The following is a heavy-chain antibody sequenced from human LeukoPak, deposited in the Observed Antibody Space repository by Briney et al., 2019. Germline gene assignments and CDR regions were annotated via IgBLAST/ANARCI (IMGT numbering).Heavy chain of an antibody. CDR3: ARGIAARPLDY. CDR2: IYSGGST. CDR1: GFTFSSNY. Sequence: PGGSLRLSCAASGFTFSSNYMNWVRQAPGKGLEWVSVIYSGGSTYYADSVKGRFTISRDNSKNTLYLQMNSLRAEDTAVYYCARGIAARPLDYWGQGTLVTVSS. J-gene: IGHJ4*02. V-gene: IGHV3-53*01. D-gene: IGHD6-6*01.